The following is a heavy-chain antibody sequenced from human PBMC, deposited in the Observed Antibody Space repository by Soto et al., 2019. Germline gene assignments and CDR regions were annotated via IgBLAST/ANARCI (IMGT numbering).Heavy chain of an antibody. D-gene: IGHD3-22*01. CDR3: ARDLGYDSSGYYPAPHWFDP. V-gene: IGHV4-31*03. Sequence: PSETLSLTCTVSGGSISSGGYYWSWIRQHPGKGLEWIGYIYYSGSTYYNPSLKSRVTISVDTSKNQFSLKLSSVTAADTAVYYCARDLGYDSSGYYPAPHWFDPCGQGTLVNVSS. CDR2: IYYSGST. CDR1: GGSISSGGYY. J-gene: IGHJ5*02.